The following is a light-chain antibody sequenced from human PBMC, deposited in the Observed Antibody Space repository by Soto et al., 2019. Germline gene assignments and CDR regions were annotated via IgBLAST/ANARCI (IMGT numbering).Light chain of an antibody. Sequence: DIQLTQSPSSLSASVGDRVTMTCRTSQRITSYLNWYQQKPGKAPRLLIYGSSSLQGGVPSRFSGSGSGTDFTLTISSLQPEDFATYYCQQSYSMPWTVGQGTKVDIK. CDR1: QRITSY. CDR2: GSS. CDR3: QQSYSMPWT. J-gene: IGKJ1*01. V-gene: IGKV1-39*01.